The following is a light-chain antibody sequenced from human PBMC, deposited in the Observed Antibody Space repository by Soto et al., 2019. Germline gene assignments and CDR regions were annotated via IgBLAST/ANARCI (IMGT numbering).Light chain of an antibody. V-gene: IGKV3-15*01. CDR1: QSVSSN. CDR2: AAS. Sequence: EIVMTQSPATLSVSPGERATLSCRASQSVSSNLVWYQQKPGQAPRLLIYAASTRATGIPARFSGSGSGTEFTLTISSLQSEDFAVYYCQQYNNWPPWTFGQGTKVEIK. CDR3: QQYNNWPPWT. J-gene: IGKJ1*01.